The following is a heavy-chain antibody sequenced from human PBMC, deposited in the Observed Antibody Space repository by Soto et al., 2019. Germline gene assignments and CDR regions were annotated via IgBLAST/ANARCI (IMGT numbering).Heavy chain of an antibody. CDR2: ISGSGGST. D-gene: IGHD3-9*01. Sequence: GASVKVSCKASGYTFSSYAMSWVRQAPGKWLEWVSAISGSGGSTYYADSVKGRFTISRDNSKNTLYLQMNSLRAEDTAVYYCAMGGYDILTGYYPYYFDYSNVDYWGQGTLVTVSS. CDR3: AMGGYDILTGYYPYYFDYSNVDY. J-gene: IGHJ4*02. V-gene: IGHV3-23*01. CDR1: GYTFSSYA.